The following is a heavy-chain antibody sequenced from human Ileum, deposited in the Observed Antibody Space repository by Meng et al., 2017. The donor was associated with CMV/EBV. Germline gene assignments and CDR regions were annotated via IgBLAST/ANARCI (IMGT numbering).Heavy chain of an antibody. CDR2: TYYRSKWYN. CDR1: GDSVSRNGVA. J-gene: IGHJ4*02. CDR3: ARGESSSLDY. V-gene: IGHV6-1*01. D-gene: IGHD6-13*01. Sequence: QVQFQQSGPGLVKPSQTLSVTCAISGDSVSRNGVAWNWVRQSPSRGLEWLGRTYYRSKWYNEYAESVKSRITINPDTSKNQFSLQLNSVTPEDTAVYYCARGESSSLDYWGQGTLVTVAS.